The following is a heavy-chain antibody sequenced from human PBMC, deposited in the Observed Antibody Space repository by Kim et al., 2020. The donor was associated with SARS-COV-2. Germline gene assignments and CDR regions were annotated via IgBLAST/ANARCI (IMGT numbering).Heavy chain of an antibody. CDR2: INWYGGST. CDR3: ARGRNAFDI. V-gene: IGHV3-20*01. CDR1: GFIFGDYG. J-gene: IGHJ3*02. Sequence: GGSLRLSCEASGFIFGDYGMSWVRQAPGKGLEWVSGINWYGGSTGYADSVKGRFTNSRDNAKNSLYLQMNSLRAEDTALYHCARGRNAFDIWGQGTMVTVSS.